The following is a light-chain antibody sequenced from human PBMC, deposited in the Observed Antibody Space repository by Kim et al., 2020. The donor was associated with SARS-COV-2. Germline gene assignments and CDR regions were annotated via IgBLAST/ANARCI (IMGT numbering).Light chain of an antibody. CDR2: AAS. CDR3: QQSYSTPQT. Sequence: ASVGDSVTITCRSSQSISSYLNWYQQKPGKAPKLLIYAASSLQSGVPSRFSGSGSGTDFTLTISSLQPEDFATYYCQQSYSTPQTFGQGTKVDLK. V-gene: IGKV1-39*01. CDR1: QSISSY. J-gene: IGKJ1*01.